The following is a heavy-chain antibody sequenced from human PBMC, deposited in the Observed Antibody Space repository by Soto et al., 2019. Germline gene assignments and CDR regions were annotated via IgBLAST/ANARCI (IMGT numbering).Heavy chain of an antibody. CDR2: ISNDGNNK. V-gene: IGHV3-30-3*01. J-gene: IGHJ3*02. D-gene: IGHD5-12*01. CDR3: ARNHDKEIATILNPFDI. CDR1: GITFTNFA. Sequence: QVQLVESGGGVVQPGRSLRLSCAASGITFTNFAMHWVRQAPGKGLEWVAVISNDGNNKYYADSVKGRFTVSRDNSKNKLFLRMNSLRAEDTAVYYCARNHDKEIATILNPFDIWGQGTVVTVSS.